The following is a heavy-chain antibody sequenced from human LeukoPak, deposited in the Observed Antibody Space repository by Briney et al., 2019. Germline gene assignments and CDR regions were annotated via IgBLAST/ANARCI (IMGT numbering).Heavy chain of an antibody. V-gene: IGHV3-23*01. D-gene: IGHD5-24*01. Sequence: PSETLSLTCAVYGGSFSGYYWSWVRQAPGKGLEWVSAISGSGGSTWYADSVKGRFTISRDNSKNTLYLQMNSLRAEDTAVYYCAKDAVPKDGYVDLEYWGQGTLGTVSS. CDR2: ISGSGGST. CDR3: AKDAVPKDGYVDLEY. CDR1: GGSFSGYY. J-gene: IGHJ4*02.